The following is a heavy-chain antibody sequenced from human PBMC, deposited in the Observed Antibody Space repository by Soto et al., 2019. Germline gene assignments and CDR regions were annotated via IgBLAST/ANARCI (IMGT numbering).Heavy chain of an antibody. J-gene: IGHJ6*02. CDR3: ARESITMVRGVNLWCGMDV. D-gene: IGHD3-10*01. CDR2: IIPILGIA. V-gene: IGHV1-69*08. Sequence: QVQLVQSGAEVKKPGSSVKVSCKASGGTFSSYTISWVRQAPGQGLEWMGRIIPILGIANYAQKFQGRVTITADKSTSTAYMELSSLRSEDTAVYYCARESITMVRGVNLWCGMDVWGQGTTVTVSS. CDR1: GGTFSSYT.